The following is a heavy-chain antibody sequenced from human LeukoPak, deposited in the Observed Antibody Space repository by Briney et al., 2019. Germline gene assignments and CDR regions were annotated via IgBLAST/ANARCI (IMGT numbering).Heavy chain of an antibody. Sequence: ASVKVSCKASGYTFTSYYMHWVRQAPRQGLEWMGIINPSGGSTSYAQKFQGRVTMTRDTSTSTVYMELSSLRSEDTAVYYCARDRPYYYDSSGYPHRFDYWGQGTLVTVSS. V-gene: IGHV1-46*01. J-gene: IGHJ4*02. CDR3: ARDRPYYYDSSGYPHRFDY. CDR2: INPSGGST. CDR1: GYTFTSYY. D-gene: IGHD3-22*01.